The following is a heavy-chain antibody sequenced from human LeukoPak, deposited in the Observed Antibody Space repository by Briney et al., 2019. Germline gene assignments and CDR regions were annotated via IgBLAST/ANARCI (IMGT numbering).Heavy chain of an antibody. D-gene: IGHD3-10*01. CDR2: IYYSGRT. V-gene: IGHV4-30-4*08. J-gene: IGHJ5*02. CDR3: ARGITMVRGALDP. CDR1: GGSSSSGDYY. Sequence: SETLSLTCTVSGGSSSSGDYYWSWIRQPPGKGLEWIGYIYYSGRTYYNPSLKSRVTISVDTSKNQFSLKLSSVTAADTAVYYCARGITMVRGALDPWGQGTLVTVSS.